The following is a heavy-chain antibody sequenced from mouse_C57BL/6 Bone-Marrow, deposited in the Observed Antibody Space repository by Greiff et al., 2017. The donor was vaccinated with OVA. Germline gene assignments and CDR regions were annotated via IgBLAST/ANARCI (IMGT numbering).Heavy chain of an antibody. CDR1: GYSITSGYY. Sequence: EVKLMESGPGLVKPSQSLSLTCSVTGYSITSGYYWHWIRQFPGNKLEWMGYISYDGSNNYNPSLKNRISITRDTSKNQFFLKLNSVTTEDTATYYCARDYGSSSFAYWGQGTLVTVSA. D-gene: IGHD1-1*01. CDR2: ISYDGSN. J-gene: IGHJ3*01. CDR3: ARDYGSSSFAY. V-gene: IGHV3-6*01.